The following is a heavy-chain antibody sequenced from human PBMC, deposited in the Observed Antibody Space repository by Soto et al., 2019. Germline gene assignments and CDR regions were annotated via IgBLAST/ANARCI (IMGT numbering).Heavy chain of an antibody. CDR3: ARGSTTVTVYFDY. Sequence: GSLRLSCAASGFTVSSNYMSWVRQAPGKGLEWVSVIYSGGSTYYADSVKGRFTISRDNSKNTLYLQMNSLRAEDTAVYYCARGSTTVTVYFDYWGQGNLVTVSS. V-gene: IGHV3-66*01. CDR2: IYSGGST. D-gene: IGHD4-17*01. CDR1: GFTVSSNY. J-gene: IGHJ4*02.